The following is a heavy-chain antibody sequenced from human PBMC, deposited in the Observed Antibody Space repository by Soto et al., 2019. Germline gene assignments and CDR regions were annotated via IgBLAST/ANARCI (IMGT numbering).Heavy chain of an antibody. CDR3: AREIMDYSNHVRARWFDP. D-gene: IGHD4-4*01. J-gene: IGHJ5*02. Sequence: QVQLVQSGAEVKKPGASVKVSCKASGYTFTSYGISWVRQAPGQGLEWMGWISAYNGNTNYAQKLQGRVTMTTDTPPSTAYMELRSLRSDDTAVYYCAREIMDYSNHVRARWFDPWGQGTLVTVSS. CDR1: GYTFTSYG. CDR2: ISAYNGNT. V-gene: IGHV1-18*01.